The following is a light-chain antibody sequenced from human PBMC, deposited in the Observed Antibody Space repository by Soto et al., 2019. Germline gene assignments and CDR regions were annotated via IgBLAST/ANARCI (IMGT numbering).Light chain of an antibody. CDR1: SSDVVGYNY. CDR3: SSYTISSPPLYV. CDR2: DVS. J-gene: IGLJ1*01. Sequence: QSALTQPASVSGSPGQSITISCTGTSSDVVGYNYVSWYQQHPGKAPKLMIYDVSNRPSGVSNRFSGSKSGSTASLTISGLQAEDVSFYYCSSYTISSPPLYVFVPVTMVTVL. V-gene: IGLV2-14*01.